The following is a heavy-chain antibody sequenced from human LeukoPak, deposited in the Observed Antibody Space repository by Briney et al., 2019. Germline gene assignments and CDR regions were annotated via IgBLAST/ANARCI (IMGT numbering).Heavy chain of an antibody. CDR1: GDSVSSKSTA. V-gene: IGHV6-1*01. Sequence: SQTLSLTCAISGDSVSSKSTAWNWIRQSPSRGLEWLGRTYYRSKWYNGYAVSVKSRITINPDTSKNQFSLQLNSVTPEDTAGYYCVSLPIRRVGALEEGWGQGTLVTVSS. D-gene: IGHD1-26*01. J-gene: IGHJ4*02. CDR3: VSLPIRRVGALEEG. CDR2: TYYRSKWYN.